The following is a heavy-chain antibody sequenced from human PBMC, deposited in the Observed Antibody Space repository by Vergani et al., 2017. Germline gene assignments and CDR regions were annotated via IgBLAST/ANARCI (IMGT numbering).Heavy chain of an antibody. V-gene: IGHV1-18*01. D-gene: IGHD6-13*01. CDR1: GYTFTSYG. Sequence: QVQLVQSGAEVKKPGASVKVSCKASGYTFTSYGISGVRQAPGQGLEWMGWISAYNGNTNYAQKFQGRITITADESTSTAYMELSSLRSDDTAVYYCARDKGEQQLVWFGWFDAWGQGTLVTVSS. CDR2: ISAYNGNT. CDR3: ARDKGEQQLVWFGWFDA. J-gene: IGHJ5*02.